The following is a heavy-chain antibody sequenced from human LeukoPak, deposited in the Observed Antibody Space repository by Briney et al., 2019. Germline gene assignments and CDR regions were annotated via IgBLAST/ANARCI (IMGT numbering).Heavy chain of an antibody. CDR2: IYNSGST. CDR3: ARETIWHTNFDY. CDR1: GGSISTNGYY. V-gene: IGHV4-31*03. D-gene: IGHD5-24*01. Sequence: SETLSLTCTVSGGSISTNGYYWSWIRQHPGKGPEWIAYIYNSGSTSYNPSLKSRVTISIDASKNQFSLKLTSVTAADTAVYYCARETIWHTNFDYWGQGTLVTVSS. J-gene: IGHJ4*02.